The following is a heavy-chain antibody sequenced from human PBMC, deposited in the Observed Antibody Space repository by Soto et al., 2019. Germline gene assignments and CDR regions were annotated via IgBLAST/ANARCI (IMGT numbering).Heavy chain of an antibody. Sequence: QVQLQESGPRLVKPSETLSFTCTVSGDSISSYYWSWIRQPPGKGLEWIGYIYYSGRTNYNPSLKSRVTISVDTPKNQFSLKLTSMTAADTAVYYCARGVATIGPWGQGTLVTVSS. D-gene: IGHD5-12*01. CDR2: IYYSGRT. CDR1: GDSISSYY. J-gene: IGHJ5*02. V-gene: IGHV4-59*01. CDR3: ARGVATIGP.